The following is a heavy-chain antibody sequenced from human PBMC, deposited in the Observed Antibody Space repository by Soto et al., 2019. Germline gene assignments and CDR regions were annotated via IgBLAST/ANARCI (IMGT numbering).Heavy chain of an antibody. CDR2: ILYDGSNK. J-gene: IGHJ4*02. CDR3: AREAGQKLVWNVFDY. CDR1: GFTFSSYA. V-gene: IGHV3-30-3*01. Sequence: QVQLVESGGGVVQPGRSLRLSCAASGFTFSSYAMHWVRQAPGKGLEWVAVILYDGSNKYYADSVKGRFTISRDNSRNTLYLQMNSLRAEDTAVYYCAREAGQKLVWNVFDYWGQGTLITVSS. D-gene: IGHD6-13*01.